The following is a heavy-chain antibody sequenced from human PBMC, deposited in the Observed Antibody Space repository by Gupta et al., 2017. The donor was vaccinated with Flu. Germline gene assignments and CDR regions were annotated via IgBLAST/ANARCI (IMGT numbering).Heavy chain of an antibody. D-gene: IGHD6-19*01. CDR1: GFTFSSYW. CDR2: LKQDGSEK. J-gene: IGHJ4*02. Sequence: EVQLVESGGGLVQPGGSLRLSCAASGFTFSSYWMSWVRQAPGKGLEWVANLKQDGSEKYYVDSVKGRFPITRDNAKNSLYLQMNSRRAEDTAVYDCARDYSSGWYISDFDYWGQGTPVTVSS. CDR3: ARDYSSGWYISDFDY. V-gene: IGHV3-7*04.